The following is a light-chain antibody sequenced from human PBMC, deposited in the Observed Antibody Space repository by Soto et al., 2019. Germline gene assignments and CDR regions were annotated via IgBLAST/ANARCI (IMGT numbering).Light chain of an antibody. CDR2: AAS. Sequence: DIQMTQSPSSVSASVGDRVPISCRASQDISSWLAWYQQKPGKAPTLLISAASSLQSGVPSRFSGSGSGTDFTLTISSLQPEDFATYYCQQANSFPFTFGPGTKVDIK. CDR1: QDISSW. V-gene: IGKV1-12*01. J-gene: IGKJ3*01. CDR3: QQANSFPFT.